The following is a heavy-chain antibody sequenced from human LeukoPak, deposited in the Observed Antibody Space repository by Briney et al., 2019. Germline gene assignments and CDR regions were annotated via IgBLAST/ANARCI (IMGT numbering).Heavy chain of an antibody. CDR3: ARDSDYCSSTSCYDHGMDV. V-gene: IGHV1-18*01. CDR1: GYTFTSYG. J-gene: IGHJ6*02. CDR2: ISAYNGNT. D-gene: IGHD2-2*01. Sequence: ASVKISCKASGYTFTSYGISWVRQAPGQGLEWMGWISAYNGNTNYAQKLQGRVTMTTDTSTSTAYMELRSLRSDDTAVYYCARDSDYCSSTSCYDHGMDVWGQGTTVTVSS.